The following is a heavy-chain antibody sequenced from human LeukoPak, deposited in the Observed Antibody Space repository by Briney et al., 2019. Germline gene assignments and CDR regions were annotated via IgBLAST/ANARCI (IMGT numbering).Heavy chain of an antibody. CDR3: ARQGLITMVRGVIFHYYYYMDV. CDR2: INHSGST. CDR1: GFTFNSYT. V-gene: IGHV4-34*01. D-gene: IGHD3-10*01. Sequence: PGGSLRLSCAASGFTFNSYTIHWIRQPPGKGLEWIGEINHSGSTNYNPSLKSRVTISVDTSKNQFSLKLSSVTAADTAVYYCARQGLITMVRGVIFHYYYYMDVWGKGTTVTISS. J-gene: IGHJ6*03.